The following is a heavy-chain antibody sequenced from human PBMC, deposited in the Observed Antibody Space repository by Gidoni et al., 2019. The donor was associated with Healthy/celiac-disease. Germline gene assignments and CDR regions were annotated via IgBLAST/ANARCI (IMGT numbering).Heavy chain of an antibody. CDR2: IYTSGST. J-gene: IGHJ4*02. D-gene: IGHD5-18*01. CDR1: GGSISSYY. V-gene: IGHV4-4*07. Sequence: QMQLQESGPGLVKPSETLSLTCTVSGGSISSYYWSWIRQPAGKGLEWIGRIYTSGSTNYNPSLKSRVTMSVDTSKNQFSLKLSAVTAADTAVYYCARGLRGYSYGYFDYWGQGTLVTVSS. CDR3: ARGLRGYSYGYFDY.